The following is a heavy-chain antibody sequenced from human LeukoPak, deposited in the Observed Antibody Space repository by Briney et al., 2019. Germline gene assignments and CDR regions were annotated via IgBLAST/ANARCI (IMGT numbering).Heavy chain of an antibody. CDR3: AKVWADYDFWSAYYWYFDL. D-gene: IGHD3-3*01. CDR2: VSGNGAGT. J-gene: IGHJ2*01. CDR1: GITFSSYA. V-gene: IGHV3-23*01. Sequence: PARTLRLSCATSGITFSSYAMSWVRQAPGKGLEWVSAVSGNGAGTFYTDSVKGRFTISRDNSRHTLYLQMDSLRAEDTAVYYCAKVWADYDFWSAYYWYFDLWGRGTLVTVSS.